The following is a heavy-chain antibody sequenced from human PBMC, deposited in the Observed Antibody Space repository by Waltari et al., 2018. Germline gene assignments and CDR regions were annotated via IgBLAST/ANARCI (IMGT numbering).Heavy chain of an antibody. CDR2: ISSSGSTI. V-gene: IGHV3-48*03. Sequence: EVQLVESGGGLVQPGGSLRLSCAASGFTFSSYEMNWVRQAPGKGLEWVSYISSSGSTIDYADSVKGRFTISRDNAKNSLYLQMNSLRAEDTAVYYCARYGYCTNGVCYSEADYWGQGTLVTVSS. CDR3: ARYGYCTNGVCYSEADY. D-gene: IGHD2-8*01. CDR1: GFTFSSYE. J-gene: IGHJ4*02.